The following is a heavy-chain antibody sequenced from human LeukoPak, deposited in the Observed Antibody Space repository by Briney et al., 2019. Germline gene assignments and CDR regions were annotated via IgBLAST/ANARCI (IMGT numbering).Heavy chain of an antibody. D-gene: IGHD1/OR15-1a*01. Sequence: ASVKVSCKVSGYTLTELSMHWVRQAPGKGHGWMGGFDPEDGETIYAQKFQGRVTMTEDTSTDTAYMELSSLRSEDTAVYYCATGNPGLEHPGPDYWGQGTLVTVSS. CDR1: GYTLTELS. CDR3: ATGNPGLEHPGPDY. V-gene: IGHV1-24*01. CDR2: FDPEDGET. J-gene: IGHJ4*02.